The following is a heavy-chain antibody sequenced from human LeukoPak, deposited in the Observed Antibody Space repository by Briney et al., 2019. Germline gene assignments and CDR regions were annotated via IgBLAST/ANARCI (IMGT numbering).Heavy chain of an antibody. V-gene: IGHV4-4*07. CDR2: IYTSGST. CDR1: GGSISSYY. CDR3: ARVRCSGGSCYSPMDAFDI. J-gene: IGHJ3*02. Sequence: SETLSLTCTVSGGSISSYYWSWIRQPAGKGLEWIGRIYTSGSTNYNPSLKSRVTMSVDTSKNQFSLKLSSVTAADTAVYYCARVRCSGGSCYSPMDAFDIWGQGTMVTVSS. D-gene: IGHD2-15*01.